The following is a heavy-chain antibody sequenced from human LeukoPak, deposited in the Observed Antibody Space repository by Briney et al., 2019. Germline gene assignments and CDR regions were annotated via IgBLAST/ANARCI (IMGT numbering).Heavy chain of an antibody. Sequence: GSLLLSCAASGFTFDDYGMSWVRQAPGKGLEWVSGINWNGGSTCYADSVKGRFTISRDNAKNSLYLQMNSLRAEDTALYYCARDESGYANGFGYWGQGTLVTVSS. J-gene: IGHJ4*02. CDR3: ARDESGYANGFGY. V-gene: IGHV3-20*04. CDR1: GFTFDDYG. CDR2: INWNGGST. D-gene: IGHD5-12*01.